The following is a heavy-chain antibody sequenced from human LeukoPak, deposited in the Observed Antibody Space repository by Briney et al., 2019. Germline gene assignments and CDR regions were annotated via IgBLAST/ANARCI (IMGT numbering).Heavy chain of an antibody. CDR3: ASPYCSGGSCRLYFEY. J-gene: IGHJ4*02. CDR2: ISSGGSTI. CDR1: EFTFSDYS. D-gene: IGHD2-15*01. Sequence: GGSLRLSCAASEFTFSDYSMNWVRQAPGRGLEWVSYISSGGSTIYYADSVKGRFTISRDNAKNSLYLQMNSLRAEDTAVYYCASPYCSGGSCRLYFEYWGQGTLVTVSS. V-gene: IGHV3-48*04.